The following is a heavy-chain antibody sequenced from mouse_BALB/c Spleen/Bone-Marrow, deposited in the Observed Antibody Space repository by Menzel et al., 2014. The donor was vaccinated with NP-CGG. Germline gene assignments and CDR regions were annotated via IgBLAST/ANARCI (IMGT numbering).Heavy chain of an antibody. J-gene: IGHJ4*01. D-gene: IGHD1-1*01. CDR1: GFTFTDYY. CDR2: IRNKSNGYTT. V-gene: IGHV7-3*02. CDR3: ARDYYGNIYAMVY. Sequence: EVQGVESGGGLVQPGGPLRLSCATSGFTFTDYYMSWVRQPPGKALEWLGSIRNKSNGYTTEYSASVKGRFTISRDDSQSILYLQMNTLRAEDSATYYCARDYYGNIYAMVYWGQGTSVTVSS.